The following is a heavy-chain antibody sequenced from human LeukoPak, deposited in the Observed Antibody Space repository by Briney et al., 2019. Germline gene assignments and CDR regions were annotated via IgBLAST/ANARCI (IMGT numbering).Heavy chain of an antibody. Sequence: GGPLRLSCAASGFTFSSYGMSWVRQAPGKGLEWVSAISGSGGDRYYADSVKGRFTISRDNSKNTVYLQMNSLRVDDTAVYYCAKDRQRGNYFRNYYYYMDVWGKGTTVTVSS. D-gene: IGHD1-26*01. CDR2: ISGSGGDR. CDR3: AKDRQRGNYFRNYYYYMDV. J-gene: IGHJ6*03. CDR1: GFTFSSYG. V-gene: IGHV3-23*01.